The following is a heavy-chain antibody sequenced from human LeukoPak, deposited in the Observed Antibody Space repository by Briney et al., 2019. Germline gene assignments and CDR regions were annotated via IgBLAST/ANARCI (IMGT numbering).Heavy chain of an antibody. CDR2: ISWNSGTI. J-gene: IGHJ3*02. V-gene: IGHV3-9*01. CDR1: GFTFGDYA. CDR3: AKDRRNYGDYASAFDT. D-gene: IGHD4-17*01. Sequence: GRSLRLSCAASGFTFGDYAMHWVRQAPGKGLEWVSGISWNSGTIGYADSVKGRFTISRDNAKNSLYLQMNSLRAEDTALYYCAKDRRNYGDYASAFDTWGQGTMVTVSS.